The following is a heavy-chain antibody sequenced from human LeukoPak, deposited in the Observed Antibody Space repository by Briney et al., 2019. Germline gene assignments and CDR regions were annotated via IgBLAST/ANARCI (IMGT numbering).Heavy chain of an antibody. D-gene: IGHD3-3*02. CDR2: INHSGST. Sequence: GSLRLSCAASGFTFSSYAMSWVRQPPGKGLEWIGEINHSGSTNYNPSLKSRVTISVDTSKNQFSLKLSSVTAADTAVYYCARGILAKLQYYYYYYGMDVWGQGTTVTVSS. J-gene: IGHJ6*02. CDR1: GFTFSSYA. CDR3: ARGILAKLQYYYYYYGMDV. V-gene: IGHV4-34*01.